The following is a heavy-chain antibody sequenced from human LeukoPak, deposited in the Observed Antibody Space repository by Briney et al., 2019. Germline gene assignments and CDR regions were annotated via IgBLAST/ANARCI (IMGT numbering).Heavy chain of an antibody. V-gene: IGHV3-30*03. D-gene: IGHD1-26*01. J-gene: IGHJ4*02. Sequence: GGSLRLSCAASGFTFNAYGMHWVRQAPGKGLEWVALISYDGRNKYYVDSVKGRFTISRDSSKNTLYLQMNSLRAEDTAIYFCARVFGGTYGGDYWGQGTLVTVSS. CDR1: GFTFNAYG. CDR3: ARVFGGTYGGDY. CDR2: ISYDGRNK.